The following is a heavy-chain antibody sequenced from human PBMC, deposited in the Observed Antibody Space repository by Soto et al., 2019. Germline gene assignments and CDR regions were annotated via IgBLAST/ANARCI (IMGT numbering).Heavy chain of an antibody. Sequence: GGSLRLSCAASGFTFSNYVMNWVRQAPGKGLEWVSAISGSGGSTYYANSVKGRFTISRDNSKTTLYLQMNSLRAEDTAIYYCAKDGVEYGSDYAFDVWGQGTMVTVSS. D-gene: IGHD3-10*01. J-gene: IGHJ3*01. V-gene: IGHV3-23*01. CDR1: GFTFSNYV. CDR2: ISGSGGST. CDR3: AKDGVEYGSDYAFDV.